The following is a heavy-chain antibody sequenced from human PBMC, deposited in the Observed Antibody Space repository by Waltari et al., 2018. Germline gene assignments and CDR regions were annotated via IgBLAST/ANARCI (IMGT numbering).Heavy chain of an antibody. CDR2: INHSGST. CDR1: GGSFSGYY. D-gene: IGHD3-22*01. Sequence: QVQLQQWGAGLLKPSETLSLTCAVYGGSFSGYYWSWIRQPPGKGLEWIGEINHSGSTNYNPSLKSRVTISVDPSKNQFSLKLSSVTAADTAVYYCARRPNYDSSGYYFDSGYFDYWGQGTLVTVSS. J-gene: IGHJ4*02. CDR3: ARRPNYDSSGYYFDSGYFDY. V-gene: IGHV4-34*01.